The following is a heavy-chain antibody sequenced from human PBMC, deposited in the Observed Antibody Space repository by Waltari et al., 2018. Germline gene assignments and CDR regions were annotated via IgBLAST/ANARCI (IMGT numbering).Heavy chain of an antibody. CDR2: ISGSGGST. V-gene: IGHV3-23*01. D-gene: IGHD3-10*01. CDR3: AKSPTDYGSGSYYNWKPRYYFDY. J-gene: IGHJ4*02. Sequence: EVQLLESGGGLVQPGGSLRLSCAASGFTFSSYAMSWVRQAPGKGLEWVSAISGSGGSTYYADSVKGRFTIARDNSKNTLYLQMNSLRAEDTAVYYCAKSPTDYGSGSYYNWKPRYYFDYWGQGTLVTVSS. CDR1: GFTFSSYA.